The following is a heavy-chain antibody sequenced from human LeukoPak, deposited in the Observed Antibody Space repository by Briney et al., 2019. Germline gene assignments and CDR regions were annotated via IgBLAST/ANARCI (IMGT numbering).Heavy chain of an antibody. CDR3: ARGAYGDK. CDR2: ISTQSGNT. V-gene: IGHV1-18*01. D-gene: IGHD4-17*01. CDR1: GYTLTSYG. J-gene: IGHJ4*02. Sequence: ASVMVSCKASGYTLTSYGINWMRQAPGQGLEWMGWISTQSGNTNYAQKVQGRLTLTTDRSTNTAYMELRSLRSDDTAVYYCARGAYGDKWGQGTMVTVSS.